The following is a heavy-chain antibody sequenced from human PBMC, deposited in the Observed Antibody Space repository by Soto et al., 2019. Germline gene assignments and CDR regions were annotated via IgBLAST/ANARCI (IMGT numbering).Heavy chain of an antibody. CDR1: GGSVSSGSYY. CDR2: IYYSGST. V-gene: IGHV4-61*01. Sequence: ASETLSLTCTVSGGSVSSGSYYWSWIRQPPGKGLEWIGYIYYSGSTNYNPSLKSRVTISVDTSKNQFSLKLSSVTAADTAVYYCAREGRYLDYWGQGTLVTVSS. CDR3: AREGRYLDY. J-gene: IGHJ4*02.